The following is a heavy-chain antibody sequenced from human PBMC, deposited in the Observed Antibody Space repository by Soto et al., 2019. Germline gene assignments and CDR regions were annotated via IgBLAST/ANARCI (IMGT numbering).Heavy chain of an antibody. CDR2: ISAYNGNT. CDR3: ARGREQLLFSYYMDV. Sequence: ASVKVSCKASGYTFTSYGISWVRQAPGQGLEWMGWISAYNGNTNYAQKLQGRVTMTTDTSTSTAYMELRSLRSDDTAVYYCARGREQLLFSYYMDVWGKGTTVTVSS. D-gene: IGHD2-2*01. J-gene: IGHJ6*03. CDR1: GYTFTSYG. V-gene: IGHV1-18*01.